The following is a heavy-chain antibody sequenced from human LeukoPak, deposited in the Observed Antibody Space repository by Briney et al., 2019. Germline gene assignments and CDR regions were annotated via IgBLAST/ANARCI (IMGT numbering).Heavy chain of an antibody. V-gene: IGHV4-59*01. CDR2: IYYSGST. D-gene: IGHD6-13*01. J-gene: IGHJ4*02. CDR1: GVSISSYY. CDR3: AREAAAARLRWYYFDY. Sequence: PSETLSLTCTVSGVSISSYYWSWIRQPPGKGLEWVGYIYYSGSTNYNPSLKSRVTISVDTSKNQFSLKLSSVTAADTAVYYCAREAAAARLRWYYFDYWGQGTLVTVSS.